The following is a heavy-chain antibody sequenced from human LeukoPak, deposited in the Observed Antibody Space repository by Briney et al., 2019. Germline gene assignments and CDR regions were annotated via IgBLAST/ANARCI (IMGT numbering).Heavy chain of an antibody. J-gene: IGHJ4*02. CDR2: VSPDGNLA. Sequence: PGGSLRLSCAGSGFTLSSSWMHWVRQAPGKGPVWVAHVSPDGNLANYADSVKGRFIISRDNAKNTLFLQMNSLRAEDTAVYYCARDLSFSPDHWGQETLVTVSS. CDR3: ARDLSFSPDH. CDR1: GFTLSSSW. V-gene: IGHV3-74*01.